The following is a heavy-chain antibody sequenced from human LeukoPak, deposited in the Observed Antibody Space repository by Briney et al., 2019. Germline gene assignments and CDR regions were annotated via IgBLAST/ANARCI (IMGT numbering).Heavy chain of an antibody. CDR1: GYTLTGNY. CDR3: ARQSSGGYGLGY. CDR2: INPNSGGT. D-gene: IGHD5-12*01. Sequence: ASVKVSFKASGYTLTGNYMHWVPQTPGQGLEWMGWINPNSGGTNYAQKFQGRVTMTRDPSISTAYMELSRLRSDDPAVYYCARQSSGGYGLGYWGQGTLVTVSS. V-gene: IGHV1-2*02. J-gene: IGHJ4*02.